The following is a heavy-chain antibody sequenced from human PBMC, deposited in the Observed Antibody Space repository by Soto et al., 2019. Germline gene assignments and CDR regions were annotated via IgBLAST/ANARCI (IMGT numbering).Heavy chain of an antibody. D-gene: IGHD5-12*01. V-gene: IGHV1-69*02. CDR2: IIPILGIA. CDR3: ASQREYSGYASPSDAFDI. J-gene: IGHJ3*02. CDR1: GGTFSSYT. Sequence: SVKVSCKASGGTFSSYTISWVRQAPGQGLEWMGRIIPILGIANYAQKFQGRVTITADKSTSTAYMELSSLRSEDTAVYYCASQREYSGYASPSDAFDIWGQGTMVTVSS.